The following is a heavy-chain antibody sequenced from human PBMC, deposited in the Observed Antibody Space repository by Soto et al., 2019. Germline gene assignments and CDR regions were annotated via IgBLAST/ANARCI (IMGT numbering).Heavy chain of an antibody. D-gene: IGHD4-17*01. CDR2: TRNKANSYTT. Sequence: EVQLVESGGGLVQPGGSLRLSCAASGFTFSDHYMDWVRQAPGKGLEWVGRTRNKANSYTTEYAASVKGRFTISRDDSKNSLYLQMNSLKTEDTAVYYCARVERRRMTTVTTYWGQGTLVTVSS. CDR3: ARVERRRMTTVTTY. J-gene: IGHJ4*02. CDR1: GFTFSDHY. V-gene: IGHV3-72*01.